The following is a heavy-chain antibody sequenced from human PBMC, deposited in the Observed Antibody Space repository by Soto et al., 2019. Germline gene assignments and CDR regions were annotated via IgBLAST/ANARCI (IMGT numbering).Heavy chain of an antibody. Sequence: GGSLRLSCAASGFTFSIYWMSWVRQAPGKGLEWVANIKQDGSEKYYVDSVKGRFTISRDNAKNSLYLQMNSLRAEDTAVYYCARELELPHFDYWGQGTLVTVSS. CDR1: GFTFSIYW. J-gene: IGHJ4*02. CDR2: IKQDGSEK. D-gene: IGHD1-7*01. V-gene: IGHV3-7*03. CDR3: ARELELPHFDY.